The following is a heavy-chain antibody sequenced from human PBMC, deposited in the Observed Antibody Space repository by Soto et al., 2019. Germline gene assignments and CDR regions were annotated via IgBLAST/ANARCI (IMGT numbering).Heavy chain of an antibody. V-gene: IGHV4-4*02. D-gene: IGHD3-3*01. Sequence: SETLSLTCSVSGASINSANWWVWVRQPPGKGLEWIGEIYHIGSTTYNPSLKSRATISVDKPKNQFSLIVTSVTAADTAVYYCAKRYDFWSGRWYGLGVWGQGTTVTVSS. J-gene: IGHJ6*02. CDR2: IYHIGST. CDR1: GASINSANW. CDR3: AKRYDFWSGRWYGLGV.